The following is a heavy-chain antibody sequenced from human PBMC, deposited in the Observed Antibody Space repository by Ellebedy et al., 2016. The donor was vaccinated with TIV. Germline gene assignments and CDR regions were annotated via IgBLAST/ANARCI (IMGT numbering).Heavy chain of an antibody. CDR3: ARVRNYYDSSGYYWPYNWFDP. CDR1: GDPISSGGYS. V-gene: IGHV4-30-2*01. D-gene: IGHD3-22*01. J-gene: IGHJ5*02. CDR2: IYHSGKT. Sequence: SETLSLXXAVSGDPISSGGYSWSWIRQPPGKGLEWIGYIYHSGKTYYNPSPKSRVTISVDRPKNQFSVRLNSVTAADTAVYYCARVRNYYDSSGYYWPYNWFDPWGQGTLVTVSS.